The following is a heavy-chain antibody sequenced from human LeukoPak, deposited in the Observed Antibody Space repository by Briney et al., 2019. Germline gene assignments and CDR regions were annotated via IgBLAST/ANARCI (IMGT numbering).Heavy chain of an antibody. CDR3: ARMNIAARHVPDHWYFDL. CDR2: IIPIFGTA. CDR1: GGTFSSYD. J-gene: IGHJ2*01. D-gene: IGHD6-6*01. Sequence: GASVKVSCKASGGTFSSYDIHWVRQAPGQGLEWMAGIIPIFGTANYTQKFQGRVTITTDESTSTAYMELSSLRFEDTAVYFCARMNIAARHVPDHWYFDLWGRGTLVTVSS. V-gene: IGHV1-69*05.